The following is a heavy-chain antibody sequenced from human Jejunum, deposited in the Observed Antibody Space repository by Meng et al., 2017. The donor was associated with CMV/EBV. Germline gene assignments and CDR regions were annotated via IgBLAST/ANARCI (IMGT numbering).Heavy chain of an antibody. CDR2: INSHGGST. D-gene: IGHD6-19*01. Sequence: AMHWVRQATGKGLEYVSGINSHGGSTWYADSVKGRFTVSRDNSKNMLYLQMGSLGAGDTAVYFCGISPYSSTGEDYFYFQKIDVWGQGTTVTVSS. J-gene: IGHJ6*02. CDR1: A. V-gene: IGHV3-64*02. CDR3: GISPYSSTGEDYFYFQKIDV.